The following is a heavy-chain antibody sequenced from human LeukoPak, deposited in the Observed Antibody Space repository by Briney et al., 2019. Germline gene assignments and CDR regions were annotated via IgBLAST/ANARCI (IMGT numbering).Heavy chain of an antibody. D-gene: IGHD4-17*01. CDR1: GGAISGFY. CDR2: INPSGGT. CDR3: AREYGDLDY. Sequence: SETLSLTCTVPGGAISGFYWSWIRQPAGKGLEWIGRINPSGGTNYNPSLKSRVTMSTDTSSNKFSLNLRSVTAADTAVYYCAREYGDLDYWGRGTLVTVSS. J-gene: IGHJ4*02. V-gene: IGHV4-4*07.